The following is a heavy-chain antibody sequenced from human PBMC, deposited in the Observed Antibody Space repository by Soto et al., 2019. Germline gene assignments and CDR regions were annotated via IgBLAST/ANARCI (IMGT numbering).Heavy chain of an antibody. Sequence: QVQLVQSGAEVKKPGASVKVSCKASGYTFTSYDINWVRQATGQGLEWMGWMNPNSGNTGDAQKFQGRVTMTRSTSMNTAYMELSSLRSEDTAVYYCARGESSSWSYPTDYWGPGTLVTVAS. CDR2: MNPNSGNT. D-gene: IGHD6-13*01. V-gene: IGHV1-8*01. J-gene: IGHJ4*02. CDR3: ARGESSSWSYPTDY. CDR1: GYTFTSYD.